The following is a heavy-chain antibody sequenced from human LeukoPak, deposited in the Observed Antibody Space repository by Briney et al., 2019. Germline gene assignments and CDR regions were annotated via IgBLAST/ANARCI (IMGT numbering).Heavy chain of an antibody. D-gene: IGHD6-13*01. Sequence: GGSLRLSCAASGFTLGDYSMNWVRQAPEKGLEWVSYISSSSSTIYYADSVKGRFTISRDNAKNSLYLQMNSLRVEDTAVYYCARDSGSSWYSDWFDPWGQGTLVTVSS. V-gene: IGHV3-48*04. CDR2: ISSSSSTI. J-gene: IGHJ5*02. CDR1: GFTLGDYS. CDR3: ARDSGSSWYSDWFDP.